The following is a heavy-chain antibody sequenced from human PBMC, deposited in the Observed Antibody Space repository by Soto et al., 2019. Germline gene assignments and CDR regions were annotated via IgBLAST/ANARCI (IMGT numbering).Heavy chain of an antibody. V-gene: IGHV4-39*01. CDR2: IYYDGTT. Sequence: SETLSLTCTVSIGSISSTSYYWAWIRQPPGKGLEWIGAIYYDGTTYYTESLKSRVSISVDTSKNQFSLKLNSVTAADTAVYFCARKGRNTKIVVVKQYAADFWGQGTAVT. J-gene: IGHJ6*02. D-gene: IGHD3-22*01. CDR3: ARKGRNTKIVVVKQYAADF. CDR1: IGSISSTSYY.